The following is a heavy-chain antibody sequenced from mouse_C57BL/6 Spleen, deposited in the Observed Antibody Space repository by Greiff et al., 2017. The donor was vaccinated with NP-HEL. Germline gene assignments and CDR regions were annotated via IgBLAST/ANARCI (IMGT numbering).Heavy chain of an antibody. J-gene: IGHJ1*03. D-gene: IGHD2-4*01. Sequence: DVKLVESEGGLVQPGSSMKLSCTASGFTFSDYYMAWVRQVPEKGLEWVANINYDGSSTYYLDSLKSRFIISRDNAKNILYLQMSSLKSEDTATYYCARVYYEYWYFDVWGTGTTVTVST. V-gene: IGHV5-16*01. CDR2: INYDGSST. CDR3: ARVYYEYWYFDV. CDR1: GFTFSDYY.